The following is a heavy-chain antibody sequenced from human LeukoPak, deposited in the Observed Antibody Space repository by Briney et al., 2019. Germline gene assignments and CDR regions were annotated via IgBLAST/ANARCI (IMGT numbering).Heavy chain of an antibody. CDR1: GGSISSYY. CDR2: IYYSGST. D-gene: IGHD3-22*01. Sequence: PSETLSLTCTVSGGSISSYYWSWIRQPPVKGLEWIGYIYYSGSTNYNPSLKSRVTISVDTSKNQFSLKLSSVTAADTAVYYCARMGTTYYYDSSGYSYNWFDPWGQGTLVTVSS. J-gene: IGHJ5*02. V-gene: IGHV4-59*01. CDR3: ARMGTTYYYDSSGYSYNWFDP.